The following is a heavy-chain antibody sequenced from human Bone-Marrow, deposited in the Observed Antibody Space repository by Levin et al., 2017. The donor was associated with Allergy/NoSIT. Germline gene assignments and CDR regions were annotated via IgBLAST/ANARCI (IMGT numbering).Heavy chain of an antibody. J-gene: IGHJ5*02. CDR3: TTGFVSGYAWFDP. CDR2: FYPEDGET. V-gene: IGHV1-24*01. D-gene: IGHD5-12*01. Sequence: GLECMGGFYPEDGETIYAQKFQGRVTMTEDTSTDTTYLELSSLRSGDTAVYYCTTGFVSGYAWFDPWGQGTLVTVSS.